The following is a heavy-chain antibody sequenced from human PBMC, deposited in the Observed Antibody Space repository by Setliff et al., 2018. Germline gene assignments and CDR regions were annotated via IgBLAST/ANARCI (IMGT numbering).Heavy chain of an antibody. CDR2: IYYSGST. V-gene: IGHV4-39*07. CDR1: GGSISSSSYY. CDR3: ARGALEYQLRPFDY. D-gene: IGHD2-2*01. J-gene: IGHJ4*02. Sequence: SETLSLTCTVSGGSISSSSYYWGWIRQPPGKGLEWIGSIYYSGSTYYNPSLKSRVTISVDTSKNQFSLKLSSVTAADTAVYYCARGALEYQLRPFDYWGQGTRGTV.